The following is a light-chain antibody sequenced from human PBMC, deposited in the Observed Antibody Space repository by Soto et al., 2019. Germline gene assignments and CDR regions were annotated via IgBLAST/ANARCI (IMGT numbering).Light chain of an antibody. CDR3: SSYTNTKSSIL. CDR1: ISDIGGSNY. V-gene: IGLV2-14*01. CDR2: EVH. J-gene: IGLJ2*01. Sequence: QSVLTQPASVSGTPGQSITISCTGSISDIGGSNYVSWYQQFPGKAPRLIIFEVHDRPSGVSDRFSASKSGNTASLTTYGFQADDEADYYCSSYTNTKSSILFGGGTKLTAL.